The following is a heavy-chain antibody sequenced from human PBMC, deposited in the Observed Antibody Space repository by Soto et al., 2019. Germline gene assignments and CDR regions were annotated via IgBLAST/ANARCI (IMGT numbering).Heavy chain of an antibody. V-gene: IGHV4-34*01. CDR3: ARGGAVAGPGGLDY. CDR2: INHSGST. J-gene: IGHJ4*02. CDR1: GGSFNGYY. Sequence: PSETLSLTCAVCGGSFNGYYWSWIRQPPGKGLEWIGEINHSGSTNYNPSLKSRVTISVDTSKNQFSLKLSSVTAADTAVYYCARGGAVAGPGGLDYWGQGTLVTVSS. D-gene: IGHD6-19*01.